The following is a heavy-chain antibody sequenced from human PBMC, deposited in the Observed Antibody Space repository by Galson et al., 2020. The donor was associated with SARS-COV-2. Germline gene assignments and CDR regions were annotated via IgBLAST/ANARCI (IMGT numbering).Heavy chain of an antibody. J-gene: IGHJ4*02. V-gene: IGHV3-23*01. CDR2: MSASGVRT. Sequence: GESLKISCAASGFPFSSYAMSWVRQAPGKGLEWVSSMSASGVRTSYADSLKGRFTISRDNSKNTLYLQMNSLRAEDTAVYYFAKEEHSSGYYYIFDYWGQGTLVTVSS. D-gene: IGHD3-22*01. CDR3: AKEEHSSGYYYIFDY. CDR1: GFPFSSYA.